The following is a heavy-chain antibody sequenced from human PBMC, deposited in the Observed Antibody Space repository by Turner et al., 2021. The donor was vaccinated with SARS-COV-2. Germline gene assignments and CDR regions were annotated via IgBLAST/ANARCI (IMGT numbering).Heavy chain of an antibody. V-gene: IGHV3-72*01. J-gene: IGHJ4*02. CDR2: SVDRANNYIT. D-gene: IGHD1-26*01. Sequence: EVHLVESGGGLVQPGGSLRLSCAASGFTFRAHFMDWVRQAPGKGLEWVGRSVDRANNYITQYAASVRGRFTISRDASENLVYLQMDSLRSEDTAVYYCASELSGSRRLDYWGQGTLVAVSS. CDR3: ASELSGSRRLDY. CDR1: GFTFRAHF.